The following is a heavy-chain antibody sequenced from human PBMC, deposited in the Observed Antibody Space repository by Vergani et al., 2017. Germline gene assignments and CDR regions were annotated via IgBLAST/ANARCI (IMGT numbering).Heavy chain of an antibody. J-gene: IGHJ6*02. D-gene: IGHD6-13*01. CDR3: ATGPLEAAGTYYYYGMDV. CDR1: GYTLTELS. V-gene: IGHV1-24*01. CDR2: FDPEDGET. Sequence: QVQLVQSGAEVKKPGASVKVSCKVSGYTLTELSMHWVRQAPGKGLEWMGGFDPEDGETIYAQKFQGRVTMTEDTSTDTAYMELSSLRSEDTAVYYCATGPLEAAGTYYYYGMDVWGQGPTVTVSS.